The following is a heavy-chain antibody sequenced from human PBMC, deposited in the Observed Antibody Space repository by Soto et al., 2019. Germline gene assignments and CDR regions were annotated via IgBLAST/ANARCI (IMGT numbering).Heavy chain of an antibody. D-gene: IGHD6-13*01. CDR2: TYYSAGT. J-gene: IGHJ4*02. CDR1: GGSVSISSYY. CDR3: ARHASRGYSSSWYFED. Sequence: SETLSLTCNVSGGSVSISSYYWGWIRQAPGKGLEWIVRTYYSAGTYYNPSLKSRVTTSIDASKNHFSLTVTSVTDADTAIYYCARHASRGYSSSWYFEDWGQGTPVTVSS. V-gene: IGHV4-39*01.